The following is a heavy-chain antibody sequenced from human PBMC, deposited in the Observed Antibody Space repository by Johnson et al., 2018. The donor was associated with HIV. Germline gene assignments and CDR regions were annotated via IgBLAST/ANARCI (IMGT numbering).Heavy chain of an antibody. V-gene: IGHV3-30*02. Sequence: QVQLVESGGGVVQPGGSLRLSCAASGFTFSSYGMHWVRQAPGTGLEWVAFIRYDGRNKYYADSVKGRFTISRDNSKNTLYLQMNSLRAEDTAVYYFAKDLGVAADPDAFDIWGQGTMVTVSS. CDR3: AKDLGVAADPDAFDI. D-gene: IGHD6-13*01. CDR1: GFTFSSYG. CDR2: IRYDGRNK. J-gene: IGHJ3*02.